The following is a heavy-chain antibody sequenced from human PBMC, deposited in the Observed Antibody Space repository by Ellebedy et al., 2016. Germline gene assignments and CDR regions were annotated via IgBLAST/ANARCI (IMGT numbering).Heavy chain of an antibody. Sequence: GGSLRLSCAASGFTFSSYWMNWVRQAPGKGLEWVGRIRTKTDGRATDYAAPVKGRFTISRDDSENTLYLQMNSLRTEDTAVYYCTTEPHEGGYWGQGSLVTVSS. CDR2: IRTKTDGRAT. V-gene: IGHV3-15*01. CDR1: GFTFSSYW. J-gene: IGHJ4*02. CDR3: TTEPHEGGY. D-gene: IGHD3-16*01.